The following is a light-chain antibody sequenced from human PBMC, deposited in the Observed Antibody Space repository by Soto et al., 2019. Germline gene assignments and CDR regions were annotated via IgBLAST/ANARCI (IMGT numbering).Light chain of an antibody. Sequence: DIQMTQSPSSLSASVGDRVTITCRASQGISNFLAWHQQKPGKVPKLLIYAASTLQSVVTSRSSGSGSGTDFPLTISRLQPEDVATYYFQNYNSTPWTFGQGTKVEIK. J-gene: IGKJ1*01. CDR3: QNYNSTPWT. V-gene: IGKV1-27*01. CDR1: QGISNF. CDR2: AAS.